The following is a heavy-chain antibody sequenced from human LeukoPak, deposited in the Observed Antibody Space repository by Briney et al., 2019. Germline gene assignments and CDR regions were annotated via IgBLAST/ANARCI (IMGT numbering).Heavy chain of an antibody. V-gene: IGHV3-23*01. Sequence: GGSLRLSCAASGFTFSSYAMSWVRQAPGKGLEWVSAISGSGGSTYYADSVKGRFTISRDNAKNSLYLQMNSLRAEDTAVYYCARDRGEGLIDYWGQGTLVTVSS. CDR3: ARDRGEGLIDY. J-gene: IGHJ4*02. CDR2: ISGSGGST. CDR1: GFTFSSYA. D-gene: IGHD3-10*01.